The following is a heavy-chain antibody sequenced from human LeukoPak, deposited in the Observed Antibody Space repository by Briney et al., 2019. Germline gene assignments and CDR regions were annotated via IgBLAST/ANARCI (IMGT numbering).Heavy chain of an antibody. CDR3: TTHRYYYYYMDV. J-gene: IGHJ6*03. CDR2: IKSKTDGGTT. Sequence: PGGSLRLSCAASGFTFSSYGMHWVRQAPGKGLEWVGRIKSKTDGGTTDYAAPVKGRFTISRDDSKNTLYLQMNSLKTEDTAVYYCTTHRYYYYYMDVWGKGTTVTVSS. V-gene: IGHV3-15*01. CDR1: GFTFSSYG.